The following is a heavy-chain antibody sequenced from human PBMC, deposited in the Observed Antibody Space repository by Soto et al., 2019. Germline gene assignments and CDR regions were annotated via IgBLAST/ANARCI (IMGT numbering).Heavy chain of an antibody. CDR3: THSPAYCRSATCYVKYYFDY. J-gene: IGHJ4*02. V-gene: IGHV2-5*02. Sequence: QITLKESGPTLVKPTQTLTLTCTFSGFSLNTGGVGVGWIRQPPGKALEWLALIYWDDDKRHSPSLKSRLTITKDTSKNQLVLTMTNMDPVDTATYYCTHSPAYCRSATCYVKYYFDYWGQGTLVTVSS. CDR2: IYWDDDK. CDR1: GFSLNTGGVG. D-gene: IGHD2-2*01.